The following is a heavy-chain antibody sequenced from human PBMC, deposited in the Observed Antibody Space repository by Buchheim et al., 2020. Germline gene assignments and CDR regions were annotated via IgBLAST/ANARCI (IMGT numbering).Heavy chain of an antibody. Sequence: DVQLLQSGGGLVQPGGSLRLSCAASGFSFSTNAMSWVRQAPGRGLEWVSGIGGDGRSHYADSVQGRFTIPRDSSKDNRYLQMNGLRVEDTATHYCAKDLHFWSGMDYWGQGAL. V-gene: IGHV3-23*01. CDR3: AKDLHFWSGMDY. D-gene: IGHD3-3*02. J-gene: IGHJ4*02. CDR1: GFSFSTNA. CDR2: IGGDGRS.